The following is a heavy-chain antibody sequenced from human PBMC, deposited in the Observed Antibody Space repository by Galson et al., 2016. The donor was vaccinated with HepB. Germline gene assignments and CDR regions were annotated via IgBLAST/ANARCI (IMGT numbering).Heavy chain of an antibody. CDR3: ARLFGGYIDY. V-gene: IGHV3-23*01. Sequence: SLRLSCAASGFTLSIYAMSWVRQAPGKGLEWVSDISGSGITTYYADSVKGRFTISRDNSKKTVYLQMSSLRAEDTAVYYCARLFGGYIDYWGQGTLVTVSS. J-gene: IGHJ4*02. D-gene: IGHD2-15*01. CDR1: GFTLSIYA. CDR2: ISGSGITT.